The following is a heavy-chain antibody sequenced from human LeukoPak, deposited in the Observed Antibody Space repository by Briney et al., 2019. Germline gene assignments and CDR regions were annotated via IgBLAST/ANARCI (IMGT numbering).Heavy chain of an antibody. CDR2: ISGSGGNT. J-gene: IGHJ4*02. V-gene: IGHV3-23*01. CDR1: EFTFSSYA. CDR3: ARESKGGGQFDY. D-gene: IGHD3-10*01. Sequence: GGSLRLSCVVSEFTFSSYAMSWVRQAPGKGLEWVSAISGSGGNTYYADSVKGRFTISRDNSKNTLYLQMNSLRAEDTAVYYCARESKGGGQFDYWGQGTLVTVSS.